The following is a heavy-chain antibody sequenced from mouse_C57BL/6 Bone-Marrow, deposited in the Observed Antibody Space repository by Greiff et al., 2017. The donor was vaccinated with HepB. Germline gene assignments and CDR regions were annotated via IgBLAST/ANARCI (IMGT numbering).Heavy chain of an antibody. CDR3: ARPWLRQRFAY. D-gene: IGHD2-2*01. Sequence: QVQLKQSGAELARPGASVKLSCKASGYTFTSYGISWVKQRTGQGLEWIGEIYPRSGNTYYNEKFKGKATLTADKSSSTAYMELRSLTSEDSAVYFCARPWLRQRFAYWGQGTLVTVSA. CDR2: IYPRSGNT. CDR1: GYTFTSYG. J-gene: IGHJ3*01. V-gene: IGHV1-81*01.